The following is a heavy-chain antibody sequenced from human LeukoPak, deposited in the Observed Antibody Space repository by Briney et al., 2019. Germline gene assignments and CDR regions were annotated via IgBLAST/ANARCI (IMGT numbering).Heavy chain of an antibody. V-gene: IGHV1-46*01. CDR1: GYTFTSYY. Sequence: ASVKVSCKASGYTFTSYYMHWVRQAPGQGLEWMGIINPSGGSTSYAQKFQGRVTMTRDMSTSTVYMELSSLRSEDTAVYYCARGWGLYRSGGSCYFDYWGQGTLVTVSS. J-gene: IGHJ4*02. CDR3: ARGWGLYRSGGSCYFDY. D-gene: IGHD2-15*01. CDR2: INPSGGST.